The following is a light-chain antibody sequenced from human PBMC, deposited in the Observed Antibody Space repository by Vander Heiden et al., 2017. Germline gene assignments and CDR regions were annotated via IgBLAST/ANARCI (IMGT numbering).Light chain of an antibody. Sequence: DIQMTQSPSSLSASVGDRVTITCQANQDIGKFLNWYQQKPGKAPKFLIYDASTLETGVPSRFSGSGSRTDFTLTISTLQPPDIATYYCQQYDDLPFTFGPGTRVDLK. J-gene: IGKJ3*01. CDR1: QDIGKF. CDR2: DAS. CDR3: QQYDDLPFT. V-gene: IGKV1-33*01.